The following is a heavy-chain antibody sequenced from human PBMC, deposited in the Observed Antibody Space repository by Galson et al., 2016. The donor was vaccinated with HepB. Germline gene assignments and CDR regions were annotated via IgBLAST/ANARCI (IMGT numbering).Heavy chain of an antibody. CDR2: IYYGGSP. CDR3: ARHGEGYCSSATCFTRAIDY. CDR1: GGSISSGSYF. J-gene: IGHJ4*02. V-gene: IGHV4-39*01. Sequence: SETLSLTCSVSGGSISSGSYFWGWIRQPPGKGLEWIGSIYYGGSPYYNPSLRSRVTISVDTSKNQFSLKLSSVTAADTALYSCARHGEGYCSSATCFTRAIDYWGQGTLVTVSS. D-gene: IGHD2-2*02.